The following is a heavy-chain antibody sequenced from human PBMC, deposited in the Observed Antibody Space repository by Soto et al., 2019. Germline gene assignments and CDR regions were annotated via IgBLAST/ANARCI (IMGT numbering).Heavy chain of an antibody. D-gene: IGHD2-21*01. CDR2: ISGPGTTI. Sequence: EVQLVESGGGLVQPGGSLRLSCAASRFVFSNYAMIWVRQAPGAALEWVSYISGPGTTIYYADSVKGRFTIARDNAKNSLYLEMNSLGDEDTALYYCARDSWAYGKGCFDYWGQGTLVTVSS. J-gene: IGHJ4*02. V-gene: IGHV3-48*02. CDR3: ARDSWAYGKGCFDY. CDR1: RFVFSNYA.